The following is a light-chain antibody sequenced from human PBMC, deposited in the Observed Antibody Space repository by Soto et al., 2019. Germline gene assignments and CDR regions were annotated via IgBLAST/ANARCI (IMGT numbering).Light chain of an antibody. V-gene: IGLV1-44*01. CDR2: SNN. Sequence: QLVLTQPPSASGTPGQRVTSSGSGSRSNIGSNTVNWYQQLPGSAPKLLIYSNNQRPSGVPDRFSGSKSGTSASLAISGLQSEDEADYYCAAWDDSLNGFYVFGTGTKLTVL. J-gene: IGLJ1*01. CDR1: RSNIGSNT. CDR3: AAWDDSLNGFYV.